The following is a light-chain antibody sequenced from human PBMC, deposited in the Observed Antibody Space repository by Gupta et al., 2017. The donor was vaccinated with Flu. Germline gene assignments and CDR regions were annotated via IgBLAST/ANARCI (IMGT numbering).Light chain of an antibody. Sequence: GQSVTISGHGTTSDIGNSRYVSRYQQHPIKRPSVMIDDGSKGTSGVADRFSGSKSGTTAALTLSGGKEEDEDDDYCGTDVATYLFGGGTKLTVL. CDR1: TSDIGNSRY. CDR2: DGS. CDR3: GTDVATYL. V-gene: IGLV2-11*03. J-gene: IGLJ2*01.